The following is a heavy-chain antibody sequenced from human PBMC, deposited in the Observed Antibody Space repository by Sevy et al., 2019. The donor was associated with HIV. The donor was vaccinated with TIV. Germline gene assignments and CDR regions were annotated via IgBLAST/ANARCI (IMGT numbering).Heavy chain of an antibody. D-gene: IGHD2-15*01. CDR2: MSAYNGNT. CDR3: ARFYCSGGSCDDNY. Sequence: ASVKVSCKASGYTFTSYGISWVRQAPGQGLEWMGWMSAYNGNTNYAQKLQGRVTMTTDTSTSTAYMELRSLRSDDTAVYYCARFYCSGGSCDDNYWGQGTLVTVSS. J-gene: IGHJ4*02. CDR1: GYTFTSYG. V-gene: IGHV1-18*01.